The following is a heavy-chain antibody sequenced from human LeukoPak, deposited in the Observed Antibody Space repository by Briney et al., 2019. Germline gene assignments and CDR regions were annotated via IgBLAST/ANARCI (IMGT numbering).Heavy chain of an antibody. J-gene: IGHJ4*02. Sequence: ASVKVSCKASGYTITGYYMHWVRQAPGQALEWMGWISAYNGNTNYAQKLQGRVTMTTDTSTSTAYMELRSLRSDDTAVYYCAWRDYYDSSGYYSWGQGTLVTVSS. D-gene: IGHD3-22*01. V-gene: IGHV1-18*04. CDR2: ISAYNGNT. CDR3: AWRDYYDSSGYYS. CDR1: GYTITGYY.